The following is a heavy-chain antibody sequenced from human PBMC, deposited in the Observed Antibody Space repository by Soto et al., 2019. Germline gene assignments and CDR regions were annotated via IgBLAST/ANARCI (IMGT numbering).Heavy chain of an antibody. D-gene: IGHD1-26*01. Sequence: EAQLLESGGGLVQPGGSLRLSCAASGFTFSNYAMSWVRQAPGRGLEWVSAISGSGGSTYFADSVKGRFTISRDNSKSTLYLQMSSLRAEDTAVYYGAKGGGSYPFDYWGQGTLVTVSS. CDR2: ISGSGGST. J-gene: IGHJ4*02. CDR3: AKGGGSYPFDY. V-gene: IGHV3-23*01. CDR1: GFTFSNYA.